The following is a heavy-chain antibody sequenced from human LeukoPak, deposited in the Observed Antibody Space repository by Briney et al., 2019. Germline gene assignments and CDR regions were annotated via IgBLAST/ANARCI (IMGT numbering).Heavy chain of an antibody. V-gene: IGHV3-23*01. Sequence: GGSLRLSCAASGFTFSSFGMSWVRQAPGKGLEWVSAISDSGDSTYYADSVKGRFTISRDNSNNTLYLQMNSLRAEDTAIYYCAKTYYDHAFDIWGQGTMVTVSS. CDR1: GFTFSSFG. D-gene: IGHD3-22*01. CDR2: ISDSGDST. J-gene: IGHJ3*02. CDR3: AKTYYDHAFDI.